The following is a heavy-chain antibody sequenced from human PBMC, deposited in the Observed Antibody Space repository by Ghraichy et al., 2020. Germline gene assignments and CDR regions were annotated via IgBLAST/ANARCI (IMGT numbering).Heavy chain of an antibody. Sequence: SETLSLTCAVSGGSISSSNWWSWVRQPPGKGLEWIGEIYHSGSTNYNPSLKSRVTISVDKSKNQFSLKLSSVTAADTAVYYCARDRPKSSSSKDYYYGMDVWGQGTTVTVSS. V-gene: IGHV4-4*02. CDR3: ARDRPKSSSSKDYYYGMDV. CDR1: GGSISSSNW. CDR2: IYHSGST. D-gene: IGHD6-6*01. J-gene: IGHJ6*02.